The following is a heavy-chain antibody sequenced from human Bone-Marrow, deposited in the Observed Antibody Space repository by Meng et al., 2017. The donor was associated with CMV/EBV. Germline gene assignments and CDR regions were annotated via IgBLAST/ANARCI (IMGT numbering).Heavy chain of an antibody. Sequence: ASVKVSCKASGYTFTSYGISWVRQAPGQGLEWMGWISAYNGNTNYAQKPQGRVTMTTDTSTSTAYMELRSLRSDDTAVYYCAKQLAPNYYYYGMDVWGQGTTVTVSS. CDR1: GYTFTSYG. V-gene: IGHV1-18*01. CDR2: ISAYNGNT. D-gene: IGHD6-13*01. CDR3: AKQLAPNYYYYGMDV. J-gene: IGHJ6*02.